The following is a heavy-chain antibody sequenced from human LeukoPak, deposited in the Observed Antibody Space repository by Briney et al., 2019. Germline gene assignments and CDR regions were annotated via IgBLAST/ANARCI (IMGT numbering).Heavy chain of an antibody. Sequence: GESLKISCKGSGYSFTSYWIGWVRQMPGKGLEWMGVIYPGDSDTRYSPSLQGQVTISADKSISTAYLHWSSLRASDTATYYCARRGYSSNWYVADYWGQGTLVTVSS. J-gene: IGHJ4*02. D-gene: IGHD6-13*01. V-gene: IGHV5-51*01. CDR1: GYSFTSYW. CDR3: ARRGYSSNWYVADY. CDR2: IYPGDSDT.